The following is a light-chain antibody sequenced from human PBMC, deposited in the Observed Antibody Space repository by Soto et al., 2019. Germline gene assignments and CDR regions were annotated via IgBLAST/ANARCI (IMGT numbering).Light chain of an antibody. J-gene: IGKJ4*01. Sequence: DIQMPQSPSSLSASVGDRVTITCQASQDISNYLNWYQQKPGKAPKLLIYDASNLETGVPSRFSGSGSGTDFTFTISSLQPEDIATYYCLQYDKLPITFGGGTKVEMK. V-gene: IGKV1-33*01. CDR1: QDISNY. CDR3: LQYDKLPIT. CDR2: DAS.